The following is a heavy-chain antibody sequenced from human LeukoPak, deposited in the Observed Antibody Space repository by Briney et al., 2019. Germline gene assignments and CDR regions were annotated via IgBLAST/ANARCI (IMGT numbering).Heavy chain of an antibody. CDR3: ARDPSDGTKAFDD. J-gene: IGHJ4*02. V-gene: IGHV3-23*01. Sequence: PGGSLRLSCAASGFTFSSYWMSWVRQAPGRGLEWVSAISGSGSTHYADSVKGRFTISRDNSKNTLYLQMNSLRDEDTAVYYCARDPSDGTKAFDDWGQGTLVTVSS. CDR1: GFTFSSYW. CDR2: ISGSGST.